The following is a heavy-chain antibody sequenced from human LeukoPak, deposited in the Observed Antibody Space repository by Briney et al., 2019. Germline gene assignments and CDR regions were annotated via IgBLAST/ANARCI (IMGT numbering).Heavy chain of an antibody. D-gene: IGHD3-22*01. CDR2: ISAYNGNT. Sequence: ASAKVSCKASGYTFTRYGISWVRQAPGQGLEWMGWISAYNGNTNYAQKLQGRVTMTTDTSTSTAYMELRSLRSDDTAVYYCARGGKYYDSSGCYYDYWGQGTMVTVSS. V-gene: IGHV1-18*01. CDR3: ARGGKYYDSSGCYYDY. CDR1: GYTFTRYG. J-gene: IGHJ3*01.